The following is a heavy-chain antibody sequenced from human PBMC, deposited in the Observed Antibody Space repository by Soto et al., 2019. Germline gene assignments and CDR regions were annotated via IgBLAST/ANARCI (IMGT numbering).Heavy chain of an antibody. CDR3: ATRITVFGLLIPPFDP. CDR1: GGSVNGYY. D-gene: IGHD3-3*01. CDR2: INHTGGT. V-gene: IGHV4-34*01. Sequence: PSETLSLTCAVYGGSVNGYYWNWIRQSPGKGLEWIGEINHTGGTHYNPSLKSRVTMSVDTSKNQFSLRLLSVTAADTAIYYCATRITVFGLLIPPFDPWGQGAQVTVSS. J-gene: IGHJ5*02.